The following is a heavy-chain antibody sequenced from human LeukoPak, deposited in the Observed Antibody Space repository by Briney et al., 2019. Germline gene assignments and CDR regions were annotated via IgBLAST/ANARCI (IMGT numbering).Heavy chain of an antibody. J-gene: IGHJ6*02. Sequence: GASVKVSCKASGYTFTSYYMHWVRQAPGQGLEWMGIINPSGGSTSYAQKFQGRVTMTRDTSKNQFSLKLSSVTAADTAVYYCARDGPPEFGPAYYYYYGMDVWGQGTTVTVSS. CDR3: ARDGPPEFGPAYYYYYGMDV. CDR2: INPSGGST. D-gene: IGHD3-10*01. CDR1: GYTFTSYY. V-gene: IGHV1-46*01.